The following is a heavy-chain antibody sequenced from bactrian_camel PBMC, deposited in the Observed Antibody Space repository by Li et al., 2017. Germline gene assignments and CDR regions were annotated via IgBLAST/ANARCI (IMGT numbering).Heavy chain of an antibody. V-gene: IGHV3S10*01. J-gene: IGHJ6*01. D-gene: IGHD6*01. CDR3: VASTWYAVSWVFGY. CDR1: GFIFSSYN. Sequence: DVQLVESGGGLVQPGGSLTLSCTGSGFIFSSYNMLWIRQAPGKGLEWVSSFASDGNTYYVDSVKGRFTFSRDNAKNAVYLQMKRLKTEDTGVYYCVASTWYAVSWVFGYWGKGTQVTVS. CDR2: FASDGNT.